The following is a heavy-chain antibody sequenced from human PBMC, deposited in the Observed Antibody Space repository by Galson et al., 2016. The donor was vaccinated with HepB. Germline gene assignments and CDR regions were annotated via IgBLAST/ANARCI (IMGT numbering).Heavy chain of an antibody. D-gene: IGHD1-1*01. J-gene: IGHJ4*02. Sequence: CAISGDSVSSNSAAWNWIRQSPSRGLEWLGRTYYRSKRYNDYAVSVKSRITIKPNTSKNQFSLQLNSVTPEDTAVYFCARGTTAYFDYWGQGALVTVSS. CDR2: TYYRSKRYN. CDR3: ARGTTAYFDY. CDR1: GDSVSSNSAA. V-gene: IGHV6-1*01.